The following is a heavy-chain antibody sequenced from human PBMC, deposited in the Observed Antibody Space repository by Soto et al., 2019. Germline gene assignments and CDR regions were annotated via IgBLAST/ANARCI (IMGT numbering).Heavy chain of an antibody. CDR2: MYYSGST. J-gene: IGHJ5*02. CDR1: DGSISNYY. V-gene: IGHV4-59*01. D-gene: IGHD3-3*01. CDR3: ASSPTYYDFWSGPGFDP. Sequence: SVTMSVRWSVADGSISNYYWSWIRQPPGKGLEWIGYMYYSGSTNYNPSLKSRVTISVDTSKNQFSLKLSSVTAADTAVYYCASSPTYYDFWSGPGFDPWVQGTLVTVSS.